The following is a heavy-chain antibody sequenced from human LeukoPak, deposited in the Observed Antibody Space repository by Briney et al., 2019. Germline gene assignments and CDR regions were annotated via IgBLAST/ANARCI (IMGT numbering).Heavy chain of an antibody. CDR3: ARDSPRQSGGNTCYDY. Sequence: GGSLRLSCAASEFTFSDYAMNWVRQAPGKGLEWVSAISHSGGGTYYADSVRGRFTSSRDNSKNTLYLQMSSLRAEDTAVYYCARDSPRQSGGNTCYDYWGQGTLVTVSS. D-gene: IGHD2-15*01. CDR1: EFTFSDYA. CDR2: ISHSGGGT. V-gene: IGHV3-23*01. J-gene: IGHJ4*02.